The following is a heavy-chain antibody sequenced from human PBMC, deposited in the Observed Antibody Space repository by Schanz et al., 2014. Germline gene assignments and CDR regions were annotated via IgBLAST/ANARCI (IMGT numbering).Heavy chain of an antibody. CDR3: GGEKGGYYPFDY. CDR1: GFTFSTYW. J-gene: IGHJ4*02. D-gene: IGHD3-3*01. CDR2: IKQDESER. V-gene: IGHV3-7*01. Sequence: EVQLVESGGGLVQPGGSLRLSCAASGFTFSTYWMSWVRQAPGKGLEWMANIKQDESERSYGDSVKGRFTISRDNAMNLLYLQMNGLGAEDSAVYCCGGEKGGYYPFDYWGQGTLVTVSS.